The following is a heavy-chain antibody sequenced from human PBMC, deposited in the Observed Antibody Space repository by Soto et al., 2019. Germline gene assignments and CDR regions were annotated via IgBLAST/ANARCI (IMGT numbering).Heavy chain of an antibody. J-gene: IGHJ3*02. V-gene: IGHV3-30-3*01. D-gene: IGHD3-10*01. Sequence: GGSLRLSCAASGFTFSSYAMHWVRQAPGKGLEWVAVISYDGSNKYYADSVKGRFTISRDNSKNTLYLQMNSLRAEDTAVYYCARVGRPVTMVRGLRAFDIWGQGTMVTVSS. CDR3: ARVGRPVTMVRGLRAFDI. CDR1: GFTFSSYA. CDR2: ISYDGSNK.